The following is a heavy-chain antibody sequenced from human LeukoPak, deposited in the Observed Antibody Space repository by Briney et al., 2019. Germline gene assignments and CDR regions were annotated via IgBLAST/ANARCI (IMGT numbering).Heavy chain of an antibody. CDR1: GFTFSSYE. D-gene: IGHD4-23*01. J-gene: IGHJ4*02. V-gene: IGHV3-30*04. Sequence: GGSLRLSCAASGFTFSSYEMNWVRQAPGKGLEWVAVISSDGNKKDYADSVKGRFTISRDNSKNTLYLQMNSLRTEDTAVFYCARGAHKRDDYGGFFDYWGQGTLVTVSS. CDR3: ARGAHKRDDYGGFFDY. CDR2: ISSDGNKK.